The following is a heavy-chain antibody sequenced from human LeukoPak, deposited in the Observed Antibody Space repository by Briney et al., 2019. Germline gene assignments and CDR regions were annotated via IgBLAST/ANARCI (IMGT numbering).Heavy chain of an antibody. CDR3: TTSPTFGGANY. CDR1: GFTFSNAW. D-gene: IGHD3-16*01. J-gene: IGHJ4*02. V-gene: IGHV3-15*01. Sequence: GGSLRLSCAASGFTFSNAWMSWVRQAPGKGLDWVGRIKSKTDGGTTDYAAPVKGRFTISRDDSKNTLYLQMNSLKTEDTAVYYCTTSPTFGGANYWGQGTLVTVSS. CDR2: IKSKTDGGTT.